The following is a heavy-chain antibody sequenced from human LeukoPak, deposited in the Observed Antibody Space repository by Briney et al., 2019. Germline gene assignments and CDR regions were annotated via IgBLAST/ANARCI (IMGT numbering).Heavy chain of an antibody. CDR2: ISGDGGST. D-gene: IGHD6-13*01. CDR1: GYTFDDYA. V-gene: IGHV3-43*02. J-gene: IGHJ4*02. Sequence: GGSLRLSCAASGYTFDDYAMHWVRQAPGKGLEWVSLISGDGGSTYYADSVKGRFTISRGNSKNSLYLQMNSLRTEDTALYYCAKAARSSWYMYFDYWGQGTLVTVSS. CDR3: AKAARSSWYMYFDY.